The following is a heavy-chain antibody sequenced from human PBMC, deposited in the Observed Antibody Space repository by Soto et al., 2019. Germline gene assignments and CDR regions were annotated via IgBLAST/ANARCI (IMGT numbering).Heavy chain of an antibody. CDR3: AREPYYYDSSGYYRDY. Sequence: QVQLQESGPGLVKPSQTLSLTCTVSGGSISSGDYYWSWLRQPPGKGPEWIGYIYYSGSTYYNPSLKNRVTISVDTSKNQSSLELSSVTAADTAVYYCAREPYYYDSSGYYRDYWGQGTLVTVSA. D-gene: IGHD3-22*01. CDR2: IYYSGST. V-gene: IGHV4-30-4*01. CDR1: GGSISSGDYY. J-gene: IGHJ4*02.